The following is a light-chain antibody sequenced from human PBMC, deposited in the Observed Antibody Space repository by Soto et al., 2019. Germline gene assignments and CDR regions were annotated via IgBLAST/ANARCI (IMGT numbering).Light chain of an antibody. Sequence: EIVLTQSPGTLSLSPGERATLSCRASQSVSSSYLAWYQQKPGQAPRLLIYGASSRATGLPDRFSGSGSGTDFTLTISRLEPEDFAVYYCQQYGSSPRTFGQGTQVEIK. CDR1: QSVSSSY. CDR2: GAS. CDR3: QQYGSSPRT. V-gene: IGKV3-20*01. J-gene: IGKJ1*01.